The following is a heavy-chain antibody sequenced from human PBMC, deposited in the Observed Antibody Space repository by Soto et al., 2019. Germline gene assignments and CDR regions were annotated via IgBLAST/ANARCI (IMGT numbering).Heavy chain of an antibody. J-gene: IGHJ4*02. CDR1: GDSISSGGFS. CDR3: ARGRLVPAVNFDY. V-gene: IGHV4-30-2*01. Sequence: PSETLSLTCAVSGDSISSGGFSWSWIRQPPGKGLEWIGYIYHSGTSFYNPSLKSRVTISVDGSKNQFSLKMKTVTAADTAVYYCARGRLVPAVNFDYWGLGTLVT. D-gene: IGHD2-2*01. CDR2: IYHSGTS.